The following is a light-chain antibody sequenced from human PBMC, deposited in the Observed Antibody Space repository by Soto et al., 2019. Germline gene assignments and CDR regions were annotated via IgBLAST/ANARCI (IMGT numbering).Light chain of an antibody. CDR2: AAS. J-gene: IGKJ2*01. CDR3: QQSYSIPYT. V-gene: IGKV1-39*01. Sequence: DIQMTQSPSSLCASVGDRVTITCRASQSISSYLNWYQQKPGKAPKLLIYAASSLQSGVPSRFSGSGSGTDFTLTISSLQPEDFATYYCQQSYSIPYTFGQGTKVDIK. CDR1: QSISSY.